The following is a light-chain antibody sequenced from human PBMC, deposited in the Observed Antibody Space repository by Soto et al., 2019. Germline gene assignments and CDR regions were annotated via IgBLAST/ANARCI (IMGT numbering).Light chain of an antibody. CDR2: DAS. Sequence: EIVLTQSPATLSLSPGESATLSCWASQSVSNYFVWYQQKPGQAPRLLIYDASKRATGIPARFSGSGSGTDFTLTISSLGPEDFAVYYCQQYGSSPQTFGQGTTV. J-gene: IGKJ1*01. V-gene: IGKV3-11*01. CDR3: QQYGSSPQT. CDR1: QSVSNY.